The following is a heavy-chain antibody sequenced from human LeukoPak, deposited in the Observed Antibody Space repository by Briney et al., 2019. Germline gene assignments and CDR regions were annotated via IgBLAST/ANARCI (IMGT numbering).Heavy chain of an antibody. CDR1: GFTFSSYA. CDR2: ISLSSSSI. V-gene: IGHV3-48*01. CDR3: AREPTYSSSWYTTCDS. J-gene: IGHJ5*01. D-gene: IGHD6-13*01. Sequence: GGSLRLSCAASGFTFSSYAMSWVRQAPGKGLEWVSYISLSSSSIYYADSVKGRFTISRDNAKNSLYLQMNSLRAEDTAVYYCAREPTYSSSWYTTCDSWGQGTLVTVSS.